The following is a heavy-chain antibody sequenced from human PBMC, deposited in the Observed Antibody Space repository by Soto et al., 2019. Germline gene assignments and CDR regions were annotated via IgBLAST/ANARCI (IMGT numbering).Heavy chain of an antibody. CDR3: ASLLGGYSYGPRYYYYGMDV. Sequence: EVQLVESGGGLVQPGGSVRLSCAASGFTFSSYSMNWVRQAPGKGLEWVSYISSSSSTIYYADSVKGRFTISRDNAKNSLYLQMNSLRDEDTAMYYCASLLGGYSYGPRYYYYGMDVWGQGTTVTVSS. CDR1: GFTFSSYS. V-gene: IGHV3-48*02. J-gene: IGHJ6*02. CDR2: ISSSSSTI. D-gene: IGHD5-18*01.